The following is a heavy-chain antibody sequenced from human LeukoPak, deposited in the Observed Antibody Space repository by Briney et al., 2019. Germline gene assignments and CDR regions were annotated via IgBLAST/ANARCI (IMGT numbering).Heavy chain of an antibody. D-gene: IGHD2-8*02. V-gene: IGHV4-39*07. J-gene: IGHJ3*02. Sequence: SETLSLTCTVSGGSISSSSYYWGWIRQPPGKGLEWIGSIHYSGSTSYKPSLKSRITMSVDTSMNQFSLKLSSVTAADTAVYYCARQDTGDGRAFDIWGQGTMVTVSS. CDR1: GGSISSSSYY. CDR3: ARQDTGDGRAFDI. CDR2: IHYSGST.